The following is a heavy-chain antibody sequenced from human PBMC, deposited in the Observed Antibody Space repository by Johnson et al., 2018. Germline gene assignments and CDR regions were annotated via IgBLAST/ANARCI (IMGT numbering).Heavy chain of an antibody. D-gene: IGHD5-18*01. CDR2: ISWNSGSI. Sequence: VQLVQSGGGLVQPGRSLRLSCAASGFTFDDYAMHWVRQAPGKGLEWVSGISWNSGSIGYADSVKGRFTISRDNAKNSLYLQMNSLRAEDTALYYCARLLGGDTAKADDYYYYMDVWGKGTTVTVSS. CDR1: GFTFDDYA. V-gene: IGHV3-9*01. CDR3: ARLLGGDTAKADDYYYYMDV. J-gene: IGHJ6*03.